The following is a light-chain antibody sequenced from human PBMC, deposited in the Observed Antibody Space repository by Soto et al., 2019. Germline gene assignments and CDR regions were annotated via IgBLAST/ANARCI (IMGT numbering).Light chain of an antibody. V-gene: IGKV3-20*01. J-gene: IGKJ5*01. Sequence: EVVMTQSPATLSVSPGERVTLSWRASQSVRSYLAWYQQKPGQAPRLLIYGASSRATGIPDRFSGSGSGTDFTLTISRLEPEDFAVYYCQQYGSSPITFGQGTRLETK. CDR1: QSVRSY. CDR3: QQYGSSPIT. CDR2: GAS.